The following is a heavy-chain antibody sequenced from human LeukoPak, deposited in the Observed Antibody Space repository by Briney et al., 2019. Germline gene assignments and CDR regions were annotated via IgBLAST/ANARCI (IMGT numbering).Heavy chain of an antibody. CDR2: INPNSGNT. CDR1: GYSFTSYG. Sequence: ASVKVSCKASGYSFTSYGISWVRQATGQGLEWMGWINPNSGNTGYAQKFQGRVTLTRDTSTSTAYMELNSLRSDDTAVYYCAREDIVVVPPSRPFDPWGQGTLVTVSS. V-gene: IGHV1-8*03. J-gene: IGHJ5*02. D-gene: IGHD2-2*01. CDR3: AREDIVVVPPSRPFDP.